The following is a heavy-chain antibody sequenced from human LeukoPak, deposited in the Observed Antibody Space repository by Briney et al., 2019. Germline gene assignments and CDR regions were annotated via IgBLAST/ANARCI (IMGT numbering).Heavy chain of an antibody. CDR1: GFTFDTSW. CDR2: IKADGSEK. J-gene: IGHJ4*02. V-gene: IGHV3-7*01. CDR3: SFSLNY. Sequence: GGSLSLLCAASGFTFDTSWMDCVRQAPGKGLEWVANIKADGSEKYYVDSVKGRFTISRNNAKNSLYLQMNSLRAEDTAIYYCSFSLNYWGQGTLVTVSS.